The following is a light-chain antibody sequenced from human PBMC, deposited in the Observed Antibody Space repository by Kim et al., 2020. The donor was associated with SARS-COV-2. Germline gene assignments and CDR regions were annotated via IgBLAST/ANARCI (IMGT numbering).Light chain of an antibody. J-gene: IGKJ2*01. CDR3: QQFDTYPGT. CDR2: DAT. CDR1: QSISTW. Sequence: DIQMTQSPSTLSASVGDRVTITYRASQSISTWLAWYQQKPGKAPKLLIYDATSLESGVPSRFSGSGSGTEFTLTISSLQPDDFATYYCQQFDTYPGTFGQGTKLEI. V-gene: IGKV1-5*01.